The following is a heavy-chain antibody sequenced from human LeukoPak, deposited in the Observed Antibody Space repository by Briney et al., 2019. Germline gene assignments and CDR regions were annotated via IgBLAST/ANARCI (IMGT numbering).Heavy chain of an antibody. Sequence: ASVTVSCKASGYTFNSYYMHWVRQAPGQGLEWMGIINPSGGSTSYAQKLQGRVTMTRDTSTSTVYMELSSLRSEDTAVYYCARESYGEEDNWGQGTVVTVSS. CDR2: INPSGGST. CDR3: ARESYGEEDN. D-gene: IGHD4-17*01. V-gene: IGHV1-46*02. J-gene: IGHJ4*02. CDR1: GYTFNSYY.